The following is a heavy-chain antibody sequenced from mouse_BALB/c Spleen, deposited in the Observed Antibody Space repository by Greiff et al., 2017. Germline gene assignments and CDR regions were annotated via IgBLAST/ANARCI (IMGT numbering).Heavy chain of an antibody. D-gene: IGHD2-4*01. CDR3: ARHDDYDGRAMDY. CDR1: GFTFSSYG. CDR2: ISSGGSYT. J-gene: IGHJ4*01. Sequence: DVMLVESGGDLVKPGGSLKLSCAASGFTFSSYGMSWVRQTPDKRLEWVATISSGGSYTYYPDSVKGRFTISRDNAKNTLYLQMSSLKSEDTAMYYCARHDDYDGRAMDYWGQGTSVTVSS. V-gene: IGHV5-6*02.